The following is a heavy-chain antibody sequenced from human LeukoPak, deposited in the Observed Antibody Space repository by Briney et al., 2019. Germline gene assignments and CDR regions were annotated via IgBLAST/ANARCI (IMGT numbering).Heavy chain of an antibody. Sequence: SETLSLTCAVYGGSFSGYYCSWIRQPPGKGLEWIGEINHSGSTNYNPSLKSRVTISVDTSKNQFSLKLSSVTAADTAVYYCARLCSGSYQGGDYWGQGTLVTVSS. CDR1: GGSFSGYY. CDR2: INHSGST. D-gene: IGHD1-26*01. J-gene: IGHJ4*02. CDR3: ARLCSGSYQGGDY. V-gene: IGHV4-34*01.